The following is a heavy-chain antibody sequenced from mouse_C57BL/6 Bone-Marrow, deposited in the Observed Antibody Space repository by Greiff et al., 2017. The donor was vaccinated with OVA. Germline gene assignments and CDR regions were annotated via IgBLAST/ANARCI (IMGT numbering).Heavy chain of an antibody. CDR1: GYTFTSYG. CDR3: ARDYYGSPHY. D-gene: IGHD1-1*01. V-gene: IGHV1-81*01. Sequence: VMLVESGAELARPGASVKLSCKASGYTFTSYGISWVKQRTGQGLEWIGEIYPRSGNTYYNEKFKGKATLTADKSSSTAYMELRSLTSEDSAVYFCARDYYGSPHYWGQGTSVTVSS. CDR2: IYPRSGNT. J-gene: IGHJ4*01.